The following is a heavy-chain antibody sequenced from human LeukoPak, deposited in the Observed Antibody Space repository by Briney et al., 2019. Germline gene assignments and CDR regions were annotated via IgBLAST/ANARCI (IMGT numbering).Heavy chain of an antibody. CDR3: ARFRIAVAGPIDY. CDR1: GASISSSVWY. J-gene: IGHJ4*02. D-gene: IGHD6-19*01. Sequence: SETLSLTCTVSGASISSSVWYWGWIRQPPGKGLEWIGNIYYTGTTSFNPSLKSRVSMSLDMSKSIFSLKLTSVTAAYTAVYYCARFRIAVAGPIDYWGQGNLVAVSS. CDR2: IYYTGTT. V-gene: IGHV4-39*02.